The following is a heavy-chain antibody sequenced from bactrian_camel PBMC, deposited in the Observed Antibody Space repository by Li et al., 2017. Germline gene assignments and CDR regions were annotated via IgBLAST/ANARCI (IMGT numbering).Heavy chain of an antibody. V-gene: IGHV3S1*01. CDR3: ANGLGYCSGGYCYGPPRGG. CDR2: ISSDGDST. J-gene: IGHJ4*01. D-gene: IGHD2*01. CDR1: KITRSSHW. Sequence: QVQLVESGGDLVQPGGSLRLSCTGSKITRSSHWMYWVRQVSGKGLEWVSAISSDGDSTFYADSVKGRFTISRDNAKNTLYLQLNSLKTEDTAMYYCANGLGYCSGGYCYGPPRGGWGQGTQVTVS.